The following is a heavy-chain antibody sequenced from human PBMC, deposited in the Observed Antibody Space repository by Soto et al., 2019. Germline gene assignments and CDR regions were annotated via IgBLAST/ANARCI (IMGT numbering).Heavy chain of an antibody. CDR2: INPSGGST. Sequence: ASVKVSCKASGYTFTSYYMHWVRQAPGQGLEWMGIINPSGGSTSYAQKFQGRVTMTRDTSTSTVYMELSSLRSEDTAVYYCARDLFTMFRGAIYYGMDVWGQGTTVTVSS. J-gene: IGHJ6*02. CDR1: GYTFTSYY. D-gene: IGHD3-10*01. V-gene: IGHV1-46*01. CDR3: ARDLFTMFRGAIYYGMDV.